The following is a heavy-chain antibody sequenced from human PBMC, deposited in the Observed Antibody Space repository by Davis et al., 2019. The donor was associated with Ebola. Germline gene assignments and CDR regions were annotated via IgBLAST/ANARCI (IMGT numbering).Heavy chain of an antibody. V-gene: IGHV3-23*01. J-gene: IGHJ6*02. CDR2: ISGSGGST. Sequence: GESLKISCAASGFTFSSYAMSWVRQAPGKGLEWVSAISGSGGSTYYADSVKGRFTISRDNSKNTLYLQMNSLRAEDTAVYYYAKGYDFWSGGCMDVWGQGTTVTVSS. D-gene: IGHD3-3*01. CDR3: AKGYDFWSGGCMDV. CDR1: GFTFSSYA.